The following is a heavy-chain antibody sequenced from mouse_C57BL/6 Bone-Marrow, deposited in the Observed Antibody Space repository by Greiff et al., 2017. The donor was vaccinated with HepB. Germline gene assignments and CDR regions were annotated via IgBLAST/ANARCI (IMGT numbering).Heavy chain of an antibody. CDR3: ATITTVVATYYFDY. CDR2: IYPRSGNT. J-gene: IGHJ2*01. D-gene: IGHD1-1*01. CDR1: GYTFTSYG. Sequence: LVESGAELARPGASVKLSCKASGYTFTSYGISWVKQRTGQGLEWIGEIYPRSGNTYYNEKFKGKATLTADKSSSTAYMELRSLTSEDSAVYFCATITTVVATYYFDYWGQGTTLTVSS. V-gene: IGHV1-81*01.